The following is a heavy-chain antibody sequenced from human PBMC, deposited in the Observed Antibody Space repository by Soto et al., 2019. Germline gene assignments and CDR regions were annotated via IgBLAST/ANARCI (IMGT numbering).Heavy chain of an antibody. CDR2: IIPIFGTA. V-gene: IGHV1-69*12. D-gene: IGHD4-4*01. J-gene: IGHJ6*02. Sequence: QVQLVQSGAEVKKPGSSVKVSCKASGGTFSSYAISWVRQAPGQGVEWMGGIIPIFGTANYAQKFQGRVTITAEESTSTGFMELSSLRSEDTAVYYCASTVSRYYYYSMDVWGQGTTVTVSS. CDR1: GGTFSSYA. CDR3: ASTVSRYYYYSMDV.